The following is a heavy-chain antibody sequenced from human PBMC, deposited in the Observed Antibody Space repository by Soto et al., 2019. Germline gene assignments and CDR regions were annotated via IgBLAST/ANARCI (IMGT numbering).Heavy chain of an antibody. CDR2: INGGNGXX. V-gene: IGHV1-3*01. CDR3: ARGGGATFTHYYYYMDV. CDR1: GYTFSTYX. D-gene: IGHD1-26*01. J-gene: IGHJ6*03. Sequence: QVQLVQSGAEVKKPGASVKVSCEASGYTFSTYXXXWVRQAPGQRPEWMGWINGGNGXXXYSETLQGRVTFTXDTSASTXXXXXXXXXXXDTAVYYCARGGGATFTHYYYYMDVWGTGTTVTVSS.